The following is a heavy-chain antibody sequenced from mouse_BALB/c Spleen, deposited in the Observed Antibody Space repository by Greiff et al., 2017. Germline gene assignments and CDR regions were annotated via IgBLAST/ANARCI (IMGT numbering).Heavy chain of an antibody. J-gene: IGHJ4*01. CDR1: GFAFSSYD. CDR2: ISSGGGST. Sequence: EVHLVESGGGLVKPGGSLKLSCAASGFAFSSYDMSWVRQTPEKRLEWVAYISSGGGSTYYPDTVKGRFTISRDNAKNTLYLQMSSLKSEDTAMYYCARQTTAHMDYWGQGTSVTVSS. CDR3: ARQTTAHMDY. V-gene: IGHV5-12-1*01. D-gene: IGHD1-2*01.